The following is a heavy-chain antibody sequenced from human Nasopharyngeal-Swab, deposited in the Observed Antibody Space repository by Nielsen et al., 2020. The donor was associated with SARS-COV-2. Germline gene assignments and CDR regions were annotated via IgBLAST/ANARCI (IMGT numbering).Heavy chain of an antibody. Sequence: SLKISCAASGFTFDDYAMNWVRQAPGKGLEWVSGISWNSGSIGYADSVKGRFTISRDNAKNSLYLQMNSLRAEDTALYYCAKMPYGDTAMVPHWYFDLCGRVTLVTVSS. CDR1: GFTFDDYA. V-gene: IGHV3-9*01. D-gene: IGHD5-18*01. CDR3: AKMPYGDTAMVPHWYFDL. CDR2: ISWNSGSI. J-gene: IGHJ2*01.